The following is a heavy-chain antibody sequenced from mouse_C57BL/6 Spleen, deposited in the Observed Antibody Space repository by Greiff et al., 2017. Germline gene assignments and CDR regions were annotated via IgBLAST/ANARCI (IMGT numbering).Heavy chain of an antibody. CDR1: GYTFTGYW. V-gene: IGHV1-9*01. CDR3: ARGDYSNFSYYFDY. CDR2: ILPGSGST. D-gene: IGHD2-5*01. J-gene: IGHJ2*01. Sequence: QVQLQQSGAELMKPGASVKLSCQATGYTFTGYWIEWVKQRPGHGLEWIGEILPGSGSTNYNEKFKGKATFTADTSSNTAYMQLISLTTEDSAIYYCARGDYSNFSYYFDYWGQGTTLTVSS.